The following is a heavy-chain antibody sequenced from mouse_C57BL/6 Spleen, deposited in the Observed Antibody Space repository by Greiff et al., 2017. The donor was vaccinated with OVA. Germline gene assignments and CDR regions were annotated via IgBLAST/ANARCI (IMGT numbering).Heavy chain of an antibody. CDR1: GYTFTSYW. V-gene: IGHV1-69*01. CDR3: ARREGYGSSQGFDY. Sequence: VKLQQPGAELVMPGASVKLSCKASGYTFTSYWMHWVKQRPGQGLEWIGEIDPSDSYTDYNQKFKGKSTLTVDKSSSTAYMQLSSLTSEDSAVYYCARREGYGSSQGFDYWGQGTTLTVSS. J-gene: IGHJ2*01. CDR2: IDPSDSYT. D-gene: IGHD1-1*01.